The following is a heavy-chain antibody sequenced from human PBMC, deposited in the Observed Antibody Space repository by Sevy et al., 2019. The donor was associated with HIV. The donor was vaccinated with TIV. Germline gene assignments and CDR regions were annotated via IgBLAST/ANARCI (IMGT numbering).Heavy chain of an antibody. Sequence: ASVKVSCKVSGYTLTELSMHWVRQAPGKGLEWMGGFDPEDGETIYAQKFQGRVTMTEDTSTDTAYMKLSSLRSEDTAVYYCATRLAYCSGGSCYYVYWGQGTLVTVSS. J-gene: IGHJ4*02. CDR2: FDPEDGET. V-gene: IGHV1-24*01. D-gene: IGHD2-15*01. CDR1: GYTLTELS. CDR3: ATRLAYCSGGSCYYVY.